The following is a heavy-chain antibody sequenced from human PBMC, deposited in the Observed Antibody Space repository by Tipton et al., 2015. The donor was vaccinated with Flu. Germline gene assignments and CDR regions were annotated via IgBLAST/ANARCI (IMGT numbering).Heavy chain of an antibody. CDR1: GVSISSSSFC. D-gene: IGHD3-3*01. Sequence: TLSLTCTVSGVSISSSSFCWAWIRQPPGKGLEWIGTFYHGKSTFYNPSLKSRITISADTSKNQFSLKLSSVTAADTAVYYCARHEAYYNFWSGSSDYYYYSMDLWGQGTTVTVSS. V-gene: IGHV4-39*01. CDR3: ARHEAYYNFWSGSSDYYYYSMDL. J-gene: IGHJ6*02. CDR2: FYHGKST.